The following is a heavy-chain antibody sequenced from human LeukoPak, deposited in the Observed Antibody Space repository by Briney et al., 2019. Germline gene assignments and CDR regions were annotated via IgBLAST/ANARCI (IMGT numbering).Heavy chain of an antibody. V-gene: IGHV3-21*01. CDR3: AREGQVAARIFDY. J-gene: IGHJ4*02. CDR1: GFPFSRYS. Sequence: GSLRLSCAASGFPFSRYSMNWVRQAPGKGLEWVAYISSSSSYKYYADSVKGRFTISRDNAKNSLYLQMNSLRAGDTAVYYCAREGQVAARIFDYWGQGTLVTVSS. D-gene: IGHD6-6*01. CDR2: ISSSSSYK.